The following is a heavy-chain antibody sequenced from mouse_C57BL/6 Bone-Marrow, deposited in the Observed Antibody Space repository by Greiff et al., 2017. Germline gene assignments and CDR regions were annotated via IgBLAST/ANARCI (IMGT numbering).Heavy chain of an antibody. J-gene: IGHJ2*01. CDR2: IYPEIGDT. D-gene: IGHD2-13*01. Sequence: EVKLQESGAELVRPGASVKLSCTASGFNIKDDDIHWVKQRPEQGLEWIGWIYPEIGDTEYASKFQGKATITSDTSSNTAYLKLRSLTSEDTAVDFCSTCGDNYFDFWGQGTPVTVAS. V-gene: IGHV14-4*01. CDR1: GFNIKDDD. CDR3: STCGDNYFDF.